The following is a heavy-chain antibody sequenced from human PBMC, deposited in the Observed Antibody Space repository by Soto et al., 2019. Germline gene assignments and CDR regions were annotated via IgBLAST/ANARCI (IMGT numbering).Heavy chain of an antibody. CDR3: ASRDPGTSVDY. Sequence: SETLSLTCAVSGGSFTSNNWWTCVRQPPGQGLEWIGEIYRAGSTNYNPSLKSRVTISLDKSENQFSLKVTSLTAADTAVYYCASRDPGTSVDYWGQGTLVTVSS. CDR2: IYRAGST. D-gene: IGHD1-7*01. CDR1: GGSFTSNNW. V-gene: IGHV4-4*02. J-gene: IGHJ4*02.